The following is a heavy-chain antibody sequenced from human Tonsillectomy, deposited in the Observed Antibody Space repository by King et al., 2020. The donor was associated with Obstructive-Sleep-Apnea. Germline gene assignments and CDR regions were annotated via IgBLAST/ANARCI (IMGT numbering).Heavy chain of an antibody. CDR3: ARVAPYYYYGIDV. CDR1: XGSISRXGYY. D-gene: IGHD3-3*02. CDR2: IHXSXST. J-gene: IGHJ6*02. Sequence: QLQESGTGLVKPSQTLSLTCTVSXGSISRXGYYWSWIRQHPGKGLXWXGYIHXSXSTYYNPSLKSRLTMSVDTSNRCSLKLYSGTAADTAVYYCARVAPYYYYGIDVWGQGTTVTVSS. V-gene: IGHV4-31*03.